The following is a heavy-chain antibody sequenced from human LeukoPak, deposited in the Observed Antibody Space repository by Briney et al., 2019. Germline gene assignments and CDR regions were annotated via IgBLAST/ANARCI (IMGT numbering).Heavy chain of an antibody. V-gene: IGHV4-59*01. Sequence: SETLSLTCTVSGGSISSYYWSWIRQPPGKGLEWIGYIYYSGSTNYNPSLKSRVTISVDTSKNQFSLKLSSVTAADTAVYYCARAQKDPWTGSDQGFDYWGQGTLVTVSS. D-gene: IGHD3/OR15-3a*01. CDR1: GGSISSYY. CDR3: ARAQKDPWTGSDQGFDY. CDR2: IYYSGST. J-gene: IGHJ4*02.